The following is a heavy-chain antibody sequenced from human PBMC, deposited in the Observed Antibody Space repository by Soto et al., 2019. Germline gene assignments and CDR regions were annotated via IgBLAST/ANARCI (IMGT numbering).Heavy chain of an antibody. CDR1: GDRVSSNSAA. J-gene: IGHJ6*03. D-gene: IGHD1-1*01. V-gene: IGHV6-1*01. Sequence: KQSQTLSLTCAISGDRVSSNSAAWNWIRQSPSRGLEWLGRTYYRSKWYNDYAGSVKSRITINPDTSKNQFSLQLNSVTPEDTAVYYCARDQLEPNYYYYYMDVWGKGTTVTVSS. CDR3: ARDQLEPNYYYYYMDV. CDR2: TYYRSKWYN.